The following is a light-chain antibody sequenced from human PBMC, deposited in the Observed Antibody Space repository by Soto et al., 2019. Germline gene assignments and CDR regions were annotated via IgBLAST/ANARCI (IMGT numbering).Light chain of an antibody. V-gene: IGKV3-20*01. CDR3: QQYGSSPLT. CDR1: QSVSSSY. CDR2: GAS. Sequence: EIVLTQSPGTLSLSPGARAPLSCRASQSVSSSYLAWYQQKSGQAPRLLIYGASSRATGIPDRFTGSGSGTDFTLTISRLEPEDFAVYYCQQYGSSPLTFGGGTKVDIK. J-gene: IGKJ4*01.